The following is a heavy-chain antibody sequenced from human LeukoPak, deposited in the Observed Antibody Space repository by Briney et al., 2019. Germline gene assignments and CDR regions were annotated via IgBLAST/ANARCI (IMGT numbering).Heavy chain of an antibody. CDR2: ISSNGGST. CDR3: ASRVQGY. J-gene: IGHJ4*02. Sequence: GGSLRLSCAASGFTFSSYAMHWVRQAPGKGLEYVSAISSNGGSTYYANSVKGRFTISRDNSKNTLYLQMGSLRAEDMAVYCCASRVQGYWGQGTLVTVSS. V-gene: IGHV3-64*01. CDR1: GFTFSSYA.